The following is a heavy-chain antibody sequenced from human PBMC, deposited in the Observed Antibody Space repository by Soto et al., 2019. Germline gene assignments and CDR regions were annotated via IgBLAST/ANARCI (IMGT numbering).Heavy chain of an antibody. J-gene: IGHJ6*03. CDR3: AKDSSDCSSTSCEGYYYYYMDV. D-gene: IGHD2-2*01. Sequence: GGSLRLSCAASGFTFSSYGMHWVRQAPGKGLEWVAVISYDGSNKYYADSVKGRFTISRDNSKNTLYLQMNSLRAEDTAVYYCAKDSSDCSSTSCEGYYYYYMDVWGKGTTVTVSS. V-gene: IGHV3-30*18. CDR1: GFTFSSYG. CDR2: ISYDGSNK.